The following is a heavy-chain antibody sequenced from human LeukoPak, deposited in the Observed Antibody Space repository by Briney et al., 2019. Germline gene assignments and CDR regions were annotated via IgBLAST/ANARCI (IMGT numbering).Heavy chain of an antibody. CDR3: ARNLAYCGGDCYSGYWYFDL. CDR2: IYYSGST. Sequence: SQTLSLTCTVSGGSISSGDYYWSWIRQPPGKGLEWIGYIYYSGSTYYNPSLKSRVTISVDTSKNQFSLKQSSVTAADTAVYYCARNLAYCGGDCYSGYWYFDLWGRGTLVTVSS. V-gene: IGHV4-30-4*01. CDR1: GGSISSGDYY. D-gene: IGHD2-21*02. J-gene: IGHJ2*01.